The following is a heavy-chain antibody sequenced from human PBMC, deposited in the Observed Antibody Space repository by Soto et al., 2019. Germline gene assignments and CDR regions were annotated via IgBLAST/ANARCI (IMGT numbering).Heavy chain of an antibody. CDR1: GGTFSSYA. Sequence: SVKVSCKASGGTFSSYAISWVRQAPGQGLEWMGGIIPIFGTANYAQKFQGRVTITADESTSTAYMELSSLRSEDTAMYYCARQSDYDVLTGYLNWFDSWGRGTQVTVSS. D-gene: IGHD3-9*01. J-gene: IGHJ5*01. CDR3: ARQSDYDVLTGYLNWFDS. V-gene: IGHV1-69*13. CDR2: IIPIFGTA.